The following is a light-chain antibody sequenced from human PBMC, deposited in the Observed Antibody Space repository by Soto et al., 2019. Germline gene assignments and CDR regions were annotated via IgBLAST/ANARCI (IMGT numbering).Light chain of an antibody. V-gene: IGKV1-39*01. Sequence: EIQLTQSPASLSASVGDSVTITCRASQDIITYLTWYQHKPGRAPKLLVYDASSFNSGVPSRFRGSGGGREFPLTISRLQPEDFATYYCQQTYRTPLFSFGHGTTVDLK. CDR1: QDIITY. CDR2: DAS. J-gene: IGKJ3*01. CDR3: QQTYRTPLFS.